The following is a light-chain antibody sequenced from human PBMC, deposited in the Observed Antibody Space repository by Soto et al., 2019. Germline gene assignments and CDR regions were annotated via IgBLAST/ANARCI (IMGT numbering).Light chain of an antibody. CDR2: GAS. J-gene: IGKJ4*01. CDR1: QNVRNTY. CDR3: QQYGTAPLT. Sequence: EIVLTQSPGTLSLSPGESATLSCRASQNVRNTYLGWYQQKPGQSPRLLIHGASSRATGIPDRFSGSGSGTDFTLPIRRLEPEDFAVYYCQQYGTAPLTFGGGTRVEIK. V-gene: IGKV3-20*01.